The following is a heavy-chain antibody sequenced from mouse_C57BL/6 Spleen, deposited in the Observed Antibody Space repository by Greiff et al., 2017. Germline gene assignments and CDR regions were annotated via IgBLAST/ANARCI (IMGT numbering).Heavy chain of an antibody. CDR1: GFTFSSYT. Sequence: DVPLQESGGGLVKPGGSLKLSCAASGFTFSSYTMSWVRQTPETRLEWVATISGGGGNTYSPDSVKGRFTISRDNAKNTLYLQMSSLRAEDTALYYCALLKVYYGNSFAYWGQGTLVTVSA. CDR2: ISGGGGNT. V-gene: IGHV5-9*01. J-gene: IGHJ3*01. CDR3: ALLKVYYGNSFAY. D-gene: IGHD2-1*01.